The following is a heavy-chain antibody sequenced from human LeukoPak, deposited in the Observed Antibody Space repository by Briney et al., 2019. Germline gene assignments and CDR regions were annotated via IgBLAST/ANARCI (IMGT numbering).Heavy chain of an antibody. V-gene: IGHV4-59*01. CDR1: GGSISSYY. CDR3: ARTSHPHGSSWLFDY. D-gene: IGHD6-13*01. J-gene: IGHJ4*02. Sequence: PSETLSLTCTVSGGSISSYYWSWIRQPPGKGPEWIGYIYFSGSTNYNPSLKSRVTISVDTSRNQFSLQLSSVTAADTAVYYCARTSHPHGSSWLFDYWGPGTLVTVSS. CDR2: IYFSGST.